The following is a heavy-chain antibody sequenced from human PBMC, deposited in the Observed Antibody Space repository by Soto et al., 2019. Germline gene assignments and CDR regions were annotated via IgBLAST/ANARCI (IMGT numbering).Heavy chain of an antibody. CDR2: ISTSSTYT. CDR1: GFNFSDYY. D-gene: IGHD6-19*01. J-gene: IGHJ4*02. CDR3: VPNSGWYGIDY. V-gene: IGHV3-11*05. Sequence: QVQLVESGGGLVKPGGSLRLSCAASGFNFSDYYMSWIRQAPGKGLEWVSYISTSSTYTNYADSVKGRFTISRGDAKNSLYLQMNSLRDEDTAVYYCVPNSGWYGIDYWGQGTLVTVSS.